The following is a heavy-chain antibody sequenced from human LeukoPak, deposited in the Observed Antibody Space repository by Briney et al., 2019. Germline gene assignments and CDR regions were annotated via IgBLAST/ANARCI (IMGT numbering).Heavy chain of an antibody. CDR3: ARDHPTPTTGYMDV. D-gene: IGHD1-26*01. Sequence: PSETLSLTCTVSGGSISSGNYDWGWIRQPAGKGLEWIGRIYTSGSTNYNPSFKSRVTISVDTSKNQFSLKVDSVTAADTAVYYCARDHPTPTTGYMDVWGKGTTVTVSS. CDR2: IYTSGST. V-gene: IGHV4-61*02. J-gene: IGHJ6*03. CDR1: GGSISSGNYD.